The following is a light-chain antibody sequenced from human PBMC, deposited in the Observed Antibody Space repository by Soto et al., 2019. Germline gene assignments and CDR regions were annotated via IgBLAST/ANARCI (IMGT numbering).Light chain of an antibody. J-gene: IGLJ3*02. CDR2: DDG. V-gene: IGLV3-21*02. Sequence: SYELTQPPSLSVAPGQTARMTCGGNNIGIKAVHWCQQRPGQAPVLVVHDDGDRPSGIPDRFSGSNSGNTATPTITRVEAGDEADYYCQVWDSGTDHPVFGGGTKLTVL. CDR1: NIGIKA. CDR3: QVWDSGTDHPV.